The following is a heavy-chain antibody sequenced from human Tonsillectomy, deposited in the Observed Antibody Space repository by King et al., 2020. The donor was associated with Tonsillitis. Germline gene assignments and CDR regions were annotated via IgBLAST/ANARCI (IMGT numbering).Heavy chain of an antibody. V-gene: IGHV3-9*01. J-gene: IGHJ6*02. CDR2: ISWNSGSR. D-gene: IGHD1-26*01. Sequence: VQLVESGGGLVQPGRSLRLSCAASGFTFDDYAMHWVRQAPGKGLEWVSGISWNSGSREYADSVKGRFTVSRDNAKNSLYLLMNSLRAEDTALYYCVKDLVGALVYGMEVWGQGTTVTVSS. CDR3: VKDLVGALVYGMEV. CDR1: GFTFDDYA.